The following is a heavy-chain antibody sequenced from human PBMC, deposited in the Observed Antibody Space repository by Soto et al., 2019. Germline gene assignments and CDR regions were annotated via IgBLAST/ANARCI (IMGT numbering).Heavy chain of an antibody. D-gene: IGHD1-26*01. V-gene: IGHV1-3*05. CDR3: ASSGSYWGIDY. Sequence: QVQLVQSVAEEKKPGASVKVSCKASGYTFTSYAMHWVRQAPGQRLEWMGWINAGNGNTKYSQKFQGRVTITRDTSASTAYMERSSLRSEDTAVYYCASSGSYWGIDYWGQGTLVTVSS. CDR1: GYTFTSYA. CDR2: INAGNGNT. J-gene: IGHJ4*02.